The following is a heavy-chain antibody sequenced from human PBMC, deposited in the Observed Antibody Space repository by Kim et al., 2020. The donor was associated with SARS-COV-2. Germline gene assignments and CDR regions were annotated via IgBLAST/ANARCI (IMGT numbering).Heavy chain of an antibody. CDR3: AKDRYCSGGSCYSGY. V-gene: IGHV3-23*01. J-gene: IGHJ4*02. D-gene: IGHD2-15*01. Sequence: DSVKCRFTISRDNSKNTLYLQMNSLRAEDTAVYYCAKDRYCSGGSCYSGYWGQGTLVTVSS.